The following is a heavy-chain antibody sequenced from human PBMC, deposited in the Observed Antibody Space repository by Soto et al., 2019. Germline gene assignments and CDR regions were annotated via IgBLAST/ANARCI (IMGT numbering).Heavy chain of an antibody. D-gene: IGHD3-22*01. CDR1: GGPTISSSYY. V-gene: IGHV4-39*01. Sequence: SETLSVTCTVSGGPTISSSYYWVWIRQPPGKGLEWIGSIYYTGSTYYNPSLKSRVTISLDTFKNRISLKLSSVTAADTAVFYCARHEYYYDSSGYYPYCFDYWGQGTLVTVSS. CDR2: IYYTGST. J-gene: IGHJ4*02. CDR3: ARHEYYYDSSGYYPYCFDY.